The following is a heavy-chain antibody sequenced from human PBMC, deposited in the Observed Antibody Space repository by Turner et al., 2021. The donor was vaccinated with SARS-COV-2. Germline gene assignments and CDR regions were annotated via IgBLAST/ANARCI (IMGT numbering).Heavy chain of an antibody. Sequence: QVQLVESGGGVVQPGRSLRLSCAAAGFTFSGHAMHWVRQAPGKGLEWVAVISFDGTNKFYADSVKGRFTISRDNSKNTLYLQMNSLRTEDTAVYYCATNSPTNAFDIWGQGTMVTVSS. D-gene: IGHD1-1*01. V-gene: IGHV3-30*03. CDR1: GFTFSGHA. CDR2: ISFDGTNK. J-gene: IGHJ3*02. CDR3: ATNSPTNAFDI.